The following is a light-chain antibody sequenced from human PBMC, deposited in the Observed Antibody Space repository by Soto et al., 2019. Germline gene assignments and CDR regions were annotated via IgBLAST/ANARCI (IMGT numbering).Light chain of an antibody. J-gene: IGKJ2*01. CDR1: QSVSSN. V-gene: IGKV3D-15*01. CDR3: QQYSNWPPYT. Sequence: DIVLSQTQTTLSVFPDHRAIPFRRASQSVSSNLAWYQQKPGPAPRLLIYGASTRATGIPARFSGSGSGTAFTLTISSLQSEDFAVYYCQQYSNWPPYTFGQGTKVDI. CDR2: GAS.